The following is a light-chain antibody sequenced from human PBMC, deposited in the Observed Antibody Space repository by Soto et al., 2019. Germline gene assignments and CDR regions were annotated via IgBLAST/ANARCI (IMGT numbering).Light chain of an antibody. Sequence: EIVLTQSPGTLSVSPGERVTLSCRASQSVNNNFLAWYQQRPGQAPRLLLFGASYRATGIPDRFSGSGSGTDFTLTISRLEAEDFAVYYCQQYSSSPPEFTFGPGTRVDSK. V-gene: IGKV3-20*01. CDR3: QQYSSSPPEFT. J-gene: IGKJ3*01. CDR1: QSVNNNF. CDR2: GAS.